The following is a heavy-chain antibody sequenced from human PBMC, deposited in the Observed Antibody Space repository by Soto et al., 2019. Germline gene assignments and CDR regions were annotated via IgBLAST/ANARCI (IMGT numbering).Heavy chain of an antibody. V-gene: IGHV3-23*01. D-gene: IGHD2-2*02. Sequence: EVQLLESGGDLVQPGGTLILSCVASGYPFGDYAMRWVRQAPGKGLEWVSAMGPIEAHAPAYAASVKGRFTISRDNSRNILYLQMTNLRAEDTGVYYCAKDAIPYNGRDDAFDLWGQGTMVTVSS. CDR2: MGPIEAHAP. CDR3: AKDAIPYNGRDDAFDL. J-gene: IGHJ3*01. CDR1: GYPFGDYA.